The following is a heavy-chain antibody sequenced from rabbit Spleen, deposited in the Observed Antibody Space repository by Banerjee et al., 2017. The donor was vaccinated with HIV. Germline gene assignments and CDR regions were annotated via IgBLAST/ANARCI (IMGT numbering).Heavy chain of an antibody. CDR3: ARDGSGWGANFNL. CDR1: GFDLSSYYY. J-gene: IGHJ4*01. Sequence: QEQLEESGGGLVKPEGSLTLTCKVSGFDLSSYYYMCWVRQAPGKGLEWIGCIDVSSGSTWFASWVNGRFTISKTSSTTVTLQLSSLTAADTATYFCARDGSGWGANFNLWGQGTLVTVS. D-gene: IGHD4-1*01. CDR2: IDVSSGST. V-gene: IGHV1S45*01.